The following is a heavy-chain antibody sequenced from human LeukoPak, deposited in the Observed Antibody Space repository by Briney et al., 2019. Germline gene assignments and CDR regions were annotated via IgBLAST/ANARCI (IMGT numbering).Heavy chain of an antibody. J-gene: IGHJ4*02. D-gene: IGHD2-2*01. Sequence: GGSLRLSCAASGFTFSSYAMSWVRQAPGEGLEWVSAISGSGDYTYYADSVKGRFTISRDNSKNTVYLQMNSLRAEDTAVYYCAAMIEDYWGQGTLVTVSS. V-gene: IGHV3-23*01. CDR3: AAMIEDY. CDR1: GFTFSSYA. CDR2: ISGSGDYT.